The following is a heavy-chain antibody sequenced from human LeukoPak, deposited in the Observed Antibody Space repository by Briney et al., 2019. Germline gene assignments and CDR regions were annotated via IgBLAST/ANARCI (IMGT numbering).Heavy chain of an antibody. J-gene: IGHJ4*02. D-gene: IGHD6-19*01. CDR1: GGSFSGYY. Sequence: PSETLSLTCAVYGGSFSGYYWSWIRQPPGKGLEWIGEINHSGSTYYNPSLKSRVTISVDTSKNQFSLKLSSVTAADTAVYYCARHRFGSGWDYFDYWGQGTLVTVSS. V-gene: IGHV4-34*01. CDR3: ARHRFGSGWDYFDY. CDR2: INHSGST.